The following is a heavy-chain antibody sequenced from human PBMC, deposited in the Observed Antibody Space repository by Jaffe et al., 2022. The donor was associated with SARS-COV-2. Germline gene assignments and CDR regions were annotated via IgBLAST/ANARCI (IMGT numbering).Heavy chain of an antibody. D-gene: IGHD3-3*01. Sequence: EVHLLESGGGLVQPGGSLRLSCAASRFTFSTSALSWVRQAPGKGLEWVSGISPSGETTYYTDAVKGRFTISRDNSKNTLYLQMRNLRAEDTAVYYCTKGPTIFGVVIIPINYYGMDVWGQGTTVTVSS. V-gene: IGHV3-23*01. CDR3: TKGPTIFGVVIIPINYYGMDV. CDR1: RFTFSTSA. CDR2: ISPSGETT. J-gene: IGHJ6*02.